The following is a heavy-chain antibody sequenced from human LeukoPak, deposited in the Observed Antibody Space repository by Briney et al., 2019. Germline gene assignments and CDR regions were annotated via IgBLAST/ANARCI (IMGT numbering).Heavy chain of an antibody. CDR2: ISGSGGRT. D-gene: IGHD1-26*01. Sequence: GGPLRLSCEASGFIFSSHAMTWVRQAPGKGLEWVSAISGSGGRTDYADSVKGRFTISRDNSKNTLYLQMNSLRAEDTAIYYCAKDRTLVGAPNGYWGQGTLVTVSS. CDR1: GFIFSSHA. J-gene: IGHJ4*02. V-gene: IGHV3-23*01. CDR3: AKDRTLVGAPNGY.